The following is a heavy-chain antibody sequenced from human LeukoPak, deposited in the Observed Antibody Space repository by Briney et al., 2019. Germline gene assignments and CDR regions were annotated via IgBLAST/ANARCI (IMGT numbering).Heavy chain of an antibody. V-gene: IGHV4-59*01. CDR1: GDSISSYY. D-gene: IGHD6-13*01. CDR2: IYYSGST. CDR3: ARGQGSTWTGWFDP. Sequence: SETLSLTCTVSGDSISSYYWSWIRQPPGKGLEWIGYIYYSGSTEYNPSLKSRVTILVDTSKNQFSLRLSSVTAADTAVYFCARGQGSTWTGWFDPWGQGTLVTVSS. J-gene: IGHJ5*02.